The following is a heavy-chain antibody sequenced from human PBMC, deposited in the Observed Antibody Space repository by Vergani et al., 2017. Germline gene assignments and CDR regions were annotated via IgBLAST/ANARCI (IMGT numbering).Heavy chain of an antibody. Sequence: QVPLVQSGAEVKKPGASVKVSCKASGYTFTSYGISWVRQAPGQGLEWMGWISAYNGNTNYAQKLQGRVTMTTDTSTSTAYMELRSLRSDDTAVYYCARDPDIVVVPAAPYYYYYYGMDVWCQGTTVTVSS. V-gene: IGHV1-18*04. CDR3: ARDPDIVVVPAAPYYYYYYGMDV. D-gene: IGHD2-2*01. J-gene: IGHJ6*02. CDR2: ISAYNGNT. CDR1: GYTFTSYG.